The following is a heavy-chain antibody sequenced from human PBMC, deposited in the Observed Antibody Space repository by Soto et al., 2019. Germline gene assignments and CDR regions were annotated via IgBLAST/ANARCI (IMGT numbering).Heavy chain of an antibody. Sequence: GGALRLSCAAFGFTFSSYAMSGVRQAPGKGLEWVSAISGMGCRTYFADAVRGRLTISRDNSKDTLYLQMNSLRAEYTAVYYCAKSFASWSLGEYVQHWGQGTLGTVSS. J-gene: IGHJ1*01. CDR3: AKSFASWSLGEYVQH. CDR1: GFTFSSYA. D-gene: IGHD3-10*01. CDR2: ISGMGCRT. V-gene: IGHV3-23*01.